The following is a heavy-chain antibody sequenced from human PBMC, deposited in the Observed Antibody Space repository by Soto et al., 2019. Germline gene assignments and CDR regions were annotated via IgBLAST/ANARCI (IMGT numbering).Heavy chain of an antibody. CDR1: GFTVSSNY. V-gene: IGHV3-53*04. CDR3: VRVPGPDTAMAHYYYGMDV. D-gene: IGHD5-18*01. J-gene: IGHJ6*02. CDR2: IYSGGST. Sequence: EVQLVESGGGLVQPGGSLRLSCAASGFTVSSNYMSWVRQAPGKGLEWVSVIYSGGSTYYADSVKGRFTISRHNSKNTLYLQMNSLRAEDTAVYYCVRVPGPDTAMAHYYYGMDVWGQGTTVTVSS.